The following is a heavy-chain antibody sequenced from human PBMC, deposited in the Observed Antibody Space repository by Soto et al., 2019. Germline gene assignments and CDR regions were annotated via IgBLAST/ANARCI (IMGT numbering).Heavy chain of an antibody. D-gene: IGHD2-2*01. J-gene: IGHJ6*02. CDR2: INAGNGNT. V-gene: IGHV1-3*01. CDR1: GCTFTSYA. Sequence: QVRLVQSGAEVKKPGASVKFSCKASGCTFTSYAMHWVRQAPGQRLEWMGWINAGNGNTKYSQKFQGRVTITRDTSASTAYMELSSLRSEDTAVYYCATVVPAAMYYYYGMDVWGQGTTVTVSS. CDR3: ATVVPAAMYYYYGMDV.